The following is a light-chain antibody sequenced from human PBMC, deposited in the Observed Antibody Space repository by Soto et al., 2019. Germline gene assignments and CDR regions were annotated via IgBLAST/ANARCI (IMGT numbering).Light chain of an antibody. V-gene: IGLV2-14*01. CDR3: SSYTTTSTLGV. J-gene: IGLJ3*02. Sequence: QSALTQPASVSGSPGQSITISCTGTSSDIGGFNYVSWYQQHPGTAPKLIIYEVSTRPSGISNRFSGSKSGNTASLTISGLQAEDEADYYCSSYTTTSTLGVFGGGTKLTVL. CDR1: SSDIGGFNY. CDR2: EVS.